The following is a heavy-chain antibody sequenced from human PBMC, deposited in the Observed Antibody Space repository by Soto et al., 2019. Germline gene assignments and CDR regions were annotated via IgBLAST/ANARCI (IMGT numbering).Heavy chain of an antibody. CDR3: ARSLLYQLPVFYYGMAV. V-gene: IGHV1-69*13. D-gene: IGHD2-8*01. J-gene: IGHJ6*02. Sequence: SVKISCKASGGTFSSYAISWVRQAPGQGLEWMGRIIPIFGTANYAQKLQGRVTITADESTSTAYMELSSLRSEETAVYYCARSLLYQLPVFYYGMAVWGQGSKVTVFS. CDR2: IIPIFGTA. CDR1: GGTFSSYA.